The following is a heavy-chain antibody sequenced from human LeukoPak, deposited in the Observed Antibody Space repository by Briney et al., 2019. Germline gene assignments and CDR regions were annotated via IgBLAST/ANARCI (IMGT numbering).Heavy chain of an antibody. CDR3: ASRSYYDFWSGYLVFDY. CDR1: GYSISSGYY. J-gene: IGHJ4*02. D-gene: IGHD3-3*01. V-gene: IGHV4-38-2*02. CDR2: IYHSGST. Sequence: SETLSLTCTVSGYSISSGYYWGWIRQPPGKGLEWIGSIYHSGSTYYNPSLKSRVTISVDTSKNRFSLKLSSVTAADTAVYYCASRSYYDFWSGYLVFDYWGQGTLVTVSS.